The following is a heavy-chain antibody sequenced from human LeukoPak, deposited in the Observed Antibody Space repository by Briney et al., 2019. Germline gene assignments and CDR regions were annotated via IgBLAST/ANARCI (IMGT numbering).Heavy chain of an antibody. CDR1: GGSFSGYY. CDR2: INHSGST. J-gene: IGHJ4*02. V-gene: IGHV4-34*01. Sequence: SETLSLTCAVYGGSFSGYYLSWIRQPPGKGLEWIGEINHSGSTNYNPSLKSRVTISVDTSKNQFSLKLSSVTAADTAVYYCARGRGDTYCGGDCYFSPFDYWGQGTLVTVSS. CDR3: ARGRGDTYCGGDCYFSPFDY. D-gene: IGHD2-21*02.